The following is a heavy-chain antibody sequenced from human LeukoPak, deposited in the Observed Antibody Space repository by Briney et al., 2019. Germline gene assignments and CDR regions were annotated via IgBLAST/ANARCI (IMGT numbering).Heavy chain of an antibody. CDR3: TWVVPADRYYYYGMDV. CDR2: INTNTGNP. Sequence: ASVKVSCKASGYTFTSYAMNWVRQAPGQGLEWMGWINTNTGNPTYAQGFTGRFVFSLDTFVSTAYLQISSLKAEDTAVYYCTWVVPADRYYYYGMDVWGQGTTVTVSS. V-gene: IGHV7-4-1*02. CDR1: GYTFTSYA. D-gene: IGHD2-2*01. J-gene: IGHJ6*02.